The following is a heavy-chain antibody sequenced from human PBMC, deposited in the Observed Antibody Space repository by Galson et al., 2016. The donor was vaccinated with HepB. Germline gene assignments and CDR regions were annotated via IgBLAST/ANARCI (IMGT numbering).Heavy chain of an antibody. CDR3: AREYGSGDYYVDY. J-gene: IGHJ4*02. CDR1: GGSISSTNW. D-gene: IGHD3-10*01. Sequence: SETLSLTCAVSGGSISSTNWWSWVRQPPGKGLEWIGEIYHSGNINYNPSLKSRVTMSIDKSKNQFSLKLSSVTPADTAVYYCAREYGSGDYYVDYWGQGTLVTVSS. CDR2: IYHSGNI. V-gene: IGHV4-4*02.